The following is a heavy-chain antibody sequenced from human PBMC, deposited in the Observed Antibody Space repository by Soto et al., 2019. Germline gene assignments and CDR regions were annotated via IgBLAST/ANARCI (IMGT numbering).Heavy chain of an antibody. CDR3: AKNTCYGGYCDTAFKI. J-gene: IGHJ3*02. Sequence: QVQLQESGPGLVKPSGTLSLTCAVSGVSISSDNWWSWVRQPPGKGLQWMGEIYHTGGTFYNPSLRSRVTASLDKSNNQFSLRLTSVTAADTAVYYCAKNTCYGGYCDTAFKIWGQGPTVTVSP. D-gene: IGHD2-21*01. V-gene: IGHV4-4*02. CDR2: IYHTGGT. CDR1: GVSISSDNW.